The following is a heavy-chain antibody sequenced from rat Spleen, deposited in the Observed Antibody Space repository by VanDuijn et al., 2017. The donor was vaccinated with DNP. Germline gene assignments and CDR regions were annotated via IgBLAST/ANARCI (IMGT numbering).Heavy chain of an antibody. D-gene: IGHD4-3*01. CDR1: GFIFNNYG. V-gene: IGHV5S13*01. J-gene: IGHJ2*01. Sequence: EVQLVESGGGSVQPGRSLRLSCAASGFIFNNYGMAWVRQAPKKGLEWVATINASGGDTYYRDSVKGRFTISRDNAKSTLYLQMNGLRSEDMATYYCVRWYNSGYYFDYWGQGVMVTVSS. CDR3: VRWYNSGYYFDY. CDR2: INASGGDT.